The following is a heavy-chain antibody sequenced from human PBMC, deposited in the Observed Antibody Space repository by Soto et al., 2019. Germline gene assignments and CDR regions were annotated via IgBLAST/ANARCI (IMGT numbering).Heavy chain of an antibody. CDR3: ATDRVLRYLRRSPPYCYHGMDV. V-gene: IGHV3-7*01. CDR2: IKQDGSEK. Sequence: GGSLRLSCAASGFTFSSYWMSWVRQAPGKGVGWVANIKQDGSEKYYVDSVKGRFKISKDIAKTSLYLKMNSLRAEDTAVYYCATDRVLRYLRRSPPYCYHGMDVWGQETTVTVSS. J-gene: IGHJ6*02. D-gene: IGHD3-9*01. CDR1: GFTFSSYW.